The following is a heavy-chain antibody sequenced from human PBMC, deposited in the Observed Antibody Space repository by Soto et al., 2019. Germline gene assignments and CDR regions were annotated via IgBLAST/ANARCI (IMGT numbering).Heavy chain of an antibody. V-gene: IGHV1-18*01. CDR2: ISAYNGNT. Sequence: QVHLVQSGAEVKKPGASVKVSCTASGYTFTNFGISGVRQAPGQGLEWMGWISAYNGNTNYAQKFQGRVNMTTDTPTSTAYMELRSLRSDDTAVYYWARGGTPIDYWGQGTLVTVSS. CDR3: ARGGTPIDY. CDR1: GYTFTNFG. J-gene: IGHJ4*02. D-gene: IGHD3-16*01.